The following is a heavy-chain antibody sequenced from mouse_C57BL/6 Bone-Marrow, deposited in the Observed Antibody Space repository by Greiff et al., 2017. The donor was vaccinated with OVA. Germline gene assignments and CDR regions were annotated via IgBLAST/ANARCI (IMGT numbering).Heavy chain of an antibody. D-gene: IGHD1-1*01. CDR2: IYPRSGNT. V-gene: IGHV1-81*01. J-gene: IGHJ2*01. Sequence: VMLVESGAELARPGASVKLSCKASGYTFTSYGISWVKQRTGQGLEWIGEIYPRSGNTYYNEKFKGKATLTADKSSSTAYMELRSLTSEDSAVYFCARCLLLRYFDYWGQGTTLTVSS. CDR1: GYTFTSYG. CDR3: ARCLLLRYFDY.